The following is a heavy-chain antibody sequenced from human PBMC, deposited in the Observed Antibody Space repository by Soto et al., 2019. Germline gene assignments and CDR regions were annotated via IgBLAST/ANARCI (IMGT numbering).Heavy chain of an antibody. CDR2: FYYTGSI. CDR1: GGSVSSGNYY. V-gene: IGHV4-61*01. CDR3: ARSMLYSDGSNYSPFDY. D-gene: IGHD3-22*01. J-gene: IGHJ4*02. Sequence: PSETLSLTCTVSGGSVSSGNYYWSWIRQPPGEGLEWIGYFYYTGSINYNPSLKSRVTISIDASKNQFSLRLSSVTAADTAVYYCARSMLYSDGSNYSPFDYWGQGTLVTVSS.